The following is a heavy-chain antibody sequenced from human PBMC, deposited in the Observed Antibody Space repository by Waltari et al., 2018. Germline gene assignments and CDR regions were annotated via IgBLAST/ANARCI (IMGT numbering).Heavy chain of an antibody. J-gene: IGHJ6*03. D-gene: IGHD3-3*01. CDR1: GFTFSSYG. Sequence: QVQLVESGGGVVQPGGSLRLSCAASGFTFSSYGMHWVRQAPGKGLEWVAFIRYDGSNKYYADSVKCRFTISRDNSKNTLYLQMNSLRAEDTAVYYCAKRGSSGIFGVAYYYYMDVWGKGTTVTVSS. CDR3: AKRGSSGIFGVAYYYYMDV. CDR2: IRYDGSNK. V-gene: IGHV3-30*02.